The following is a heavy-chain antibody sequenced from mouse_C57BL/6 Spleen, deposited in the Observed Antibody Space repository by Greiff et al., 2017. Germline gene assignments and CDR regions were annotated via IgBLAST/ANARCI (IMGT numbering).Heavy chain of an antibody. CDR3: TTPVYYGSFGY. D-gene: IGHD1-1*01. CDR1: GFNIKDDY. CDR2: IDPENGDT. J-gene: IGHJ2*01. V-gene: IGHV14-4*01. Sequence: EVKLLESGAELVRPGASVKLSCTASGFNIKDDYMHWVKQRPEQGLEWIGWIDPENGDTEYASKFQGKATITADTSSNTAYLQLSSLTSADTAVYYCTTPVYYGSFGYWGQGTTLTVSS.